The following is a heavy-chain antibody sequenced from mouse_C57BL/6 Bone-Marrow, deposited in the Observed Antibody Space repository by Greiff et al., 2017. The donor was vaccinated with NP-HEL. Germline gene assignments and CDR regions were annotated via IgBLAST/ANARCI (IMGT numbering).Heavy chain of an antibody. V-gene: IGHV14-4*01. CDR2: IDPENGDT. J-gene: IGHJ4*01. CDR3: TTDYYGSSLYSYAMDY. CDR1: GFNIKDDY. D-gene: IGHD1-1*01. Sequence: EVQLQQSGAELVRPGASVKLSCTASGFNIKDDYMHWVKQRPEQSLEWIGWIDPENGDTEYASKFQGKATITADTSSNTAYLQLSSLTSEDTAVYYCTTDYYGSSLYSYAMDYWGQGTSVTVSS.